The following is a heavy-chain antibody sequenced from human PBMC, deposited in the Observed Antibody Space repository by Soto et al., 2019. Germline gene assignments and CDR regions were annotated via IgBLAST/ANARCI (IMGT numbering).Heavy chain of an antibody. CDR2: IGNSGDGT. Sequence: PGWSLRLSCASSGFTFIGYTMNWVRQAPGKGLEWVAVIGNSGDGTHYADSVKGRFTISRDNSKNTLYLQMESLRAEDTAVYYCVKDVWDYWGQGVLVTVSS. J-gene: IGHJ4*02. CDR3: VKDVWDY. D-gene: IGHD2-21*01. CDR1: GFTFIGYT. V-gene: IGHV3-23*01.